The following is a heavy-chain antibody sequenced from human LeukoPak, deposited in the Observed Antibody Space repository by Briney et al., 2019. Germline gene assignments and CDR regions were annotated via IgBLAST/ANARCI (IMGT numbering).Heavy chain of an antibody. CDR1: GFTFSSYE. D-gene: IGHD3-22*01. Sequence: GGSLRLSCAASGFTFSSYEMNWVRQAPGQGLEWVSYISSSGSTKYYADSVKGRFTISRDNAKNSLYLQMNSLRAEDTAVYYCARVSGDSSGYFDYWGQGTLVTVSS. V-gene: IGHV3-48*03. J-gene: IGHJ4*02. CDR2: ISSSGSTK. CDR3: ARVSGDSSGYFDY.